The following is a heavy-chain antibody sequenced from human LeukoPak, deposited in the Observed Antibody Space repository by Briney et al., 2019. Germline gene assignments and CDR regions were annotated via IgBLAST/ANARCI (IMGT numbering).Heavy chain of an antibody. CDR3: ARECSYGYDDWFDP. D-gene: IGHD5-18*01. CDR2: ISPPGRTT. J-gene: IGHJ5*02. V-gene: IGHV3-23*01. CDR1: GFTFRNNA. Sequence: GGSLRLSCPASGFTFRNNAMSWFRQAPGKGLDWVSAISPPGRTTYFADSVKGRFTISRDNSKNTLYLQMNSLRAGDTAIYYCARECSYGYDDWFDPWGQGTLVTVSS.